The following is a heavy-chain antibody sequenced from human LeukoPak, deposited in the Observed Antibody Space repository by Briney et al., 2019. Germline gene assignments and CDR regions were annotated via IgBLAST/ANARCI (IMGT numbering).Heavy chain of an antibody. Sequence: ASVQVSCTASGYTFTGYYMHWVRQAPGQGLEWMGWINPNSGGTNYAQKFQGRVTMTRDTSISTAYLELSRLRSDDTAVSYCARDLTRLLWFGELSNSNWFDPWGQGTLVTVSS. CDR3: ARDLTRLLWFGELSNSNWFDP. D-gene: IGHD3-10*01. J-gene: IGHJ5*02. V-gene: IGHV1-2*02. CDR1: GYTFTGYY. CDR2: INPNSGGT.